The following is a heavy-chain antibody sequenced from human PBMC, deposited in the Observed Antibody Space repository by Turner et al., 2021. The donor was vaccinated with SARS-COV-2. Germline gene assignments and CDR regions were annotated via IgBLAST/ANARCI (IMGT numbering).Heavy chain of an antibody. J-gene: IGHJ4*02. V-gene: IGHV4-59*07. CDR3: VRGFDY. Sequence: QVHLQESGPGLVKPSDTLSLTCTVSGGSSRSYYWIWIRQPPGKGLEWIGYIFYSGSTNYNPSLKSRVTMSVDTSENQFSLKLSSVTAADTAVYYCVRGFDYWGQGTLVTVSS. D-gene: IGHD3-10*01. CDR1: GGSSRSYY. CDR2: IFYSGST.